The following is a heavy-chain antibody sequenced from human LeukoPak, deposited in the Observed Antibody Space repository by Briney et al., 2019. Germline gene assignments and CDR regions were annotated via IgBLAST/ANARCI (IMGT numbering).Heavy chain of an antibody. CDR2: INSDGSST. J-gene: IGHJ6*01. CDR1: GFTFSSHW. D-gene: IGHD6-13*01. CDR3: AREGVWGQQLVDFYHGLDV. V-gene: IGHV3-74*01. Sequence: GGSLRLSCAASGFTFSSHWMHWVRQAPGKGLVWVSRINSDGSSTSYADSVKGRFTISRDNAKNTLYLQMNSLRAEDTAVYYCAREGVWGQQLVDFYHGLDVLGQGTTVTGSS.